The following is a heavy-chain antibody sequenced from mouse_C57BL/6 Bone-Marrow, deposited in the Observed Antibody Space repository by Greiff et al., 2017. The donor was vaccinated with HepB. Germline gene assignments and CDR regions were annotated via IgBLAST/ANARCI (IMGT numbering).Heavy chain of an antibody. CDR3: ALEGFAY. V-gene: IGHV1-72*01. CDR2: IDPNSGGT. Sequence: QVQLKQPGAELVKPGASVKLSCKASGYTFTSYWMHWVKQRPGRGLEWIGRIDPNSGGTKYNEKFKSKATLTVDKPSSTAYMQLSSLTAEDSAVYYCALEGFAYWGQGTLVTVSA. J-gene: IGHJ3*01. CDR1: GYTFTSYW.